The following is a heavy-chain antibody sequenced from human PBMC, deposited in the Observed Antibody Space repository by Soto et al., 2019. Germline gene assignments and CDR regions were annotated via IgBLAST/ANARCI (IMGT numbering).Heavy chain of an antibody. CDR2: INWSGDDT. V-gene: IGHV3-20*04. Sequence: PGGSLRLSCAASGFTLTSYSMNWVRQAPGKGLEWVSAINWSGDDTDYADSVKGRFTISRDNSKNTLYLQMNSLRAEDTAVYYCAKRSSSSTFDYWGQGTLVTVSS. CDR1: GFTLTSYS. J-gene: IGHJ4*02. D-gene: IGHD6-6*01. CDR3: AKRSSSSTFDY.